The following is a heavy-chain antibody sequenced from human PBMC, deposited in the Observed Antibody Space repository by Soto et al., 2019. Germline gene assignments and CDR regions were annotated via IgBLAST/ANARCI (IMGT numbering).Heavy chain of an antibody. CDR1: GYTLTELS. J-gene: IGHJ6*02. Sequence: GASVKVSCKVPGYTLTELSMHWVRQAPGKGLEWMGGFDPEDGETIYAQKFQGRVTMTEDTSTDTAYMELSSLRSEDTAVYYCATINYGSGAAYYYYYGMDVWGQGTTVTV. D-gene: IGHD3-10*01. CDR2: FDPEDGET. V-gene: IGHV1-24*01. CDR3: ATINYGSGAAYYYYYGMDV.